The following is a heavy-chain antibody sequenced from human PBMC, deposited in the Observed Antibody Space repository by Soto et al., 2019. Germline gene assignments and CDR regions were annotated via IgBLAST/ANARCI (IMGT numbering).Heavy chain of an antibody. CDR2: IYYNSNRI. J-gene: IGHJ6*04. CDR3: GKDISPGGMDV. V-gene: IGHV3-9*01. CDR1: GSSLQDYA. Sequence: EVQLVESGGGLVQPGGSLRLSCVGSGSSLQDYAMHWVRQAPGKGLEWVSGIYYNSNRIDYADSVKGRFTISRDNARNSLYLQMNSLRTEVTAFYYCGKDISPGGMDVWGRGIMVTVSS.